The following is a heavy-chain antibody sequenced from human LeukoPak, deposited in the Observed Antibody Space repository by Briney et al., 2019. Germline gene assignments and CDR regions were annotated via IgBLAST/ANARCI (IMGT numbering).Heavy chain of an antibody. Sequence: GASVKVSCRASGYTFWRYGISWVRQAPGQGLEWMGWISPYSGSTNYPQKFQGRVTVTTDTSTSTAYMELRSLRSDDTAVYFCARALREYSSSWFSDFWGQGTLVTVSS. J-gene: IGHJ4*02. CDR1: GYTFWRYG. D-gene: IGHD6-13*01. V-gene: IGHV1-18*01. CDR3: ARALREYSSSWFSDF. CDR2: ISPYSGST.